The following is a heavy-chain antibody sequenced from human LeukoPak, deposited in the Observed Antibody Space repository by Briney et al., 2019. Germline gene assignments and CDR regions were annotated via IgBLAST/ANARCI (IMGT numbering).Heavy chain of an antibody. D-gene: IGHD3-22*01. J-gene: IGHJ4*02. CDR3: ARAYYYDSSGYNDY. Sequence: GGSLRLSCAASGFTFSSYSMNWVRQAPGKGLEWVSYISSSSSTIYYADSVKGRFTISRDNAKNSLYLQMNSLRAEDTAVYYCARAYYYDSSGYNDYWGQGTLVTVSS. CDR1: GFTFSSYS. V-gene: IGHV3-48*04. CDR2: ISSSSSTI.